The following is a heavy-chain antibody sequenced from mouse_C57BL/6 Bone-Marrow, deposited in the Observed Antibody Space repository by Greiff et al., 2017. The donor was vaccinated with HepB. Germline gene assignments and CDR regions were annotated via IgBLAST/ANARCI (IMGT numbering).Heavy chain of an antibody. CDR2: ISYSGST. Sequence: VHVKQSGPGLAKPSQTLSLTCSVTGYSITSDYWNWIRKFPGNKLEYMGYISYSGSTYYNPSLKSRISITRDTSKNQYYLQLNSVTTEDTATYYCARSPRHYYGSSFWYFDVWGTGTTVTVSS. V-gene: IGHV3-8*01. J-gene: IGHJ1*03. D-gene: IGHD1-1*01. CDR1: GYSITSDY. CDR3: ARSPRHYYGSSFWYFDV.